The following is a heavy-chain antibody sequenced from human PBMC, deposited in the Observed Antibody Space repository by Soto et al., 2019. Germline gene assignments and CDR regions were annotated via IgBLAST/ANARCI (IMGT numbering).Heavy chain of an antibody. V-gene: IGHV4-34*01. Sequence: PSETLSLTCAVYGGYFSGYYWSWIRQPPGKGLEWIGEINHSGSTNYNPSLKSRVTISVDTSKNQFSLKLSSVTAADTAVYYCARGYSSGWFREYNWFDPWGQGTLVTVSS. CDR3: ARGYSSGWFREYNWFDP. CDR1: GGYFSGYY. D-gene: IGHD6-19*01. CDR2: INHSGST. J-gene: IGHJ5*02.